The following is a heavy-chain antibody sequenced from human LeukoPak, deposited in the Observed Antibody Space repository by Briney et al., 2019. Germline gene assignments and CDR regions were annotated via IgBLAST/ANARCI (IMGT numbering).Heavy chain of an antibody. CDR2: ISSGISSSSTYI. Sequence: GGSLRLSCTASGFSFSNAWMSWVRQAPGKGLEWVSSISSGISSSSTYIYYADSVKGRFTISRDNAKNSLYLQMNSLRAEDTAVYYCARDFGCGGDCYPFDYWGQGTLVTVSS. J-gene: IGHJ4*02. CDR1: GFSFSNAW. D-gene: IGHD2-21*02. V-gene: IGHV3-21*01. CDR3: ARDFGCGGDCYPFDY.